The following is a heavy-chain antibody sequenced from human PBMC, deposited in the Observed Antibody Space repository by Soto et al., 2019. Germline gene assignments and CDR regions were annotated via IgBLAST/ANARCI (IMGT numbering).Heavy chain of an antibody. D-gene: IGHD5-18*01. V-gene: IGHV1-18*01. CDR3: ARERSMVTGLFDYYYGMDV. J-gene: IGHJ6*02. CDR1: GYTFTSYG. CDR2: ISAYNGNT. Sequence: QVQLVQSGAEVKKPGASVKVSCKASGYTFTSYGISWVRQAPGQGLEWMGWISAYNGNTNYAQKLQGRVTMTTDTSTSTAYMELRSLRSDDTAVYYCARERSMVTGLFDYYYGMDVWGPGTTVTVSS.